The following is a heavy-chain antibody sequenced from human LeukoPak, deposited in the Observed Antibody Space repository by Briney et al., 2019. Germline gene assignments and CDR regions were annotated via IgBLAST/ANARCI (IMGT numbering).Heavy chain of an antibody. D-gene: IGHD6-6*01. J-gene: IGHJ6*03. Sequence: GASVKVSCKASGYTFTSYDINWVRQATGQGPEWMGWMNPNSGNTGYAQKFQGRVTMTRNTSISTAYMELSSLRSEDTAVYYCARVKAARPSHRYYYYYMDVWGKGTTVTVSS. CDR2: MNPNSGNT. V-gene: IGHV1-8*01. CDR1: GYTFTSYD. CDR3: ARVKAARPSHRYYYYYMDV.